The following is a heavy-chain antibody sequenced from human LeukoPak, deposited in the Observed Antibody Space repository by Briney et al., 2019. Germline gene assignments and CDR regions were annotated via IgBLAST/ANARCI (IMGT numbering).Heavy chain of an antibody. CDR1: GFTFDDYA. J-gene: IGHJ5*02. CDR3: AKDSQQLPRFWFDP. D-gene: IGHD6-13*01. Sequence: GGSLRLSCAASGFTFDDYAMHWVRHAPGKGLEWVSGISWNSGSIVYADSVKGRFTISRDNAKNSLYLQMNSLRAEDTALYYCAKDSQQLPRFWFDPWGQGTLVTVSS. V-gene: IGHV3-9*01. CDR2: ISWNSGSI.